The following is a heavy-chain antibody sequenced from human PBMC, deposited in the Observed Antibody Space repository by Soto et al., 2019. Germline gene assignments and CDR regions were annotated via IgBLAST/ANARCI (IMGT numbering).Heavy chain of an antibody. CDR2: MNPNSGNT. CDR3: ARGLLHYYGSGSYAFDI. J-gene: IGHJ3*02. CDR1: GYTFTSYD. V-gene: IGHV1-8*01. D-gene: IGHD3-10*01. Sequence: QVQLVQSGAEVKKPGALVKVSCKASGYTFTSYDINWVRQATGQGLEWMGWMNPNSGNTGYAQKFQGRVTMTRNTSISTAYMELSSLRSEDTAVYYCARGLLHYYGSGSYAFDIWGQGTMVTVSS.